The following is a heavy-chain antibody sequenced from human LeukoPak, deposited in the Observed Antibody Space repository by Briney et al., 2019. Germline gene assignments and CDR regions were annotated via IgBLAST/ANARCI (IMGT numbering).Heavy chain of an antibody. CDR1: GYTFTGYY. CDR3: ARDRAYYYDSSGYSY. V-gene: IGHV1-2*02. D-gene: IGHD3-22*01. Sequence: ASVKVSCKASGYTFTGYYMHWVRQAPGQGLEWMGWINPNSGGTNYAQKFQGRVTMTRDTSISTAYMEVSRLGSDDTAVYYCARDRAYYYDSSGYSYWGQGTLVTVSS. J-gene: IGHJ4*02. CDR2: INPNSGGT.